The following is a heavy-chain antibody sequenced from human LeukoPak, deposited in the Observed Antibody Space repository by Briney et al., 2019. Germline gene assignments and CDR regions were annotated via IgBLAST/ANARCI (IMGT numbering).Heavy chain of an antibody. CDR1: GFTFSSYA. Sequence: GGSLRLSCAASGFTFSSYAMHWVRQAPGKGLEWVAVISYDGSNKYYADSVKGRFTISRDNSKNTLYLQMNSLRAEDTAVYYCAKERESAAAPLTNDYWGQGTLVTVSS. J-gene: IGHJ4*02. D-gene: IGHD6-13*01. V-gene: IGHV3-30-3*01. CDR2: ISYDGSNK. CDR3: AKERESAAAPLTNDY.